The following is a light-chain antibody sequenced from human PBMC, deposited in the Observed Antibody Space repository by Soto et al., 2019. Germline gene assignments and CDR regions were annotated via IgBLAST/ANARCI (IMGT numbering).Light chain of an antibody. CDR3: ATWDSDVSYVV. V-gene: IGLV2-14*01. Sequence: QSVLTQPASVSGSPGQSITISCTGTTNDIGGYNFVSWYQQHPGKAPKLMIYEVSARPSGVYDRFSASKSGNTASLTISGLQAEDEADYYCATWDSDVSYVVFGGGTKLTVL. J-gene: IGLJ2*01. CDR1: TNDIGGYNF. CDR2: EVS.